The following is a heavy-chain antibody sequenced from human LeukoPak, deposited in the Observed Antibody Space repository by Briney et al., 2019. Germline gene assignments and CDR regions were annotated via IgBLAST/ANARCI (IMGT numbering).Heavy chain of an antibody. CDR2: INPSGGST. CDR3: ASLFPSTYDY. D-gene: IGHD3-10*01. J-gene: IGHJ4*02. V-gene: IGHV1-46*01. Sequence: ASVKVSCKASGYTFTSYYMHWVRQAPGQGLEWMGIINPSGGSTSYAQKFQGRVTITADESTSTAYMELSSLRSEDTAVYYCASLFPSTYDYWGQGTLVTVSS. CDR1: GYTFTSYY.